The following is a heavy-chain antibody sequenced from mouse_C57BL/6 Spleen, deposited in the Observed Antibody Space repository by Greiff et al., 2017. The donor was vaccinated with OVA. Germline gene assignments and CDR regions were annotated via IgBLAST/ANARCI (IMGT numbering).Heavy chain of an antibody. D-gene: IGHD2-1*01. CDR2: IYPGSGNT. CDR3: ARYGNYEDY. V-gene: IGHV1-76*01. CDR1: GYTFTDYY. J-gene: IGHJ2*01. Sequence: QVQLQQSGAELVKPGASVKLSRKASGYTFTDYYINWVKQRPGQGLEWIARIYPGSGNTYYNEKFKGKATLTAEKSSSTAYMQLSSLTSEDSAVYFCARYGNYEDYWGQGTTLTVSS.